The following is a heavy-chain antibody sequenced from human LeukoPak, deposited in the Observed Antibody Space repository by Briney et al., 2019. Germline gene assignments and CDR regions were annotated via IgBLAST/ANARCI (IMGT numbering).Heavy chain of an antibody. CDR1: GFTLSSYE. CDR3: ATDVVAATNDAFDI. V-gene: IGHV3-48*03. Sequence: GGSLRLSCAASGFTLSSYEMNWVRQAPGKGLEWVSYISSSGSTIYYADSVKGRFTISRDNAKNSLYLQMNSLRAEDTAVYYCATDVVAATNDAFDIWGQGPMVTVSS. CDR2: ISSSGSTI. J-gene: IGHJ3*02. D-gene: IGHD2-15*01.